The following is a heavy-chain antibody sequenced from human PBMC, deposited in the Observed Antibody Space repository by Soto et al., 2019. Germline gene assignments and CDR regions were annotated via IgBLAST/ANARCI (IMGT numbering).Heavy chain of an antibody. J-gene: IGHJ4*02. CDR3: ARGEYGDYGY. CDR2: IIPILGIA. V-gene: IGHV1-69*02. D-gene: IGHD4-17*01. Sequence: QVQLVQSGAEVKKPGSSVKVSCKASGGTFSSYTISWVRQAPGQGLEWMGRIIPILGIANYAQKFQGRVTMTGDKATSTADMELSSLRSEDTAGYYCARGEYGDYGYWGQGTLVTVSS. CDR1: GGTFSSYT.